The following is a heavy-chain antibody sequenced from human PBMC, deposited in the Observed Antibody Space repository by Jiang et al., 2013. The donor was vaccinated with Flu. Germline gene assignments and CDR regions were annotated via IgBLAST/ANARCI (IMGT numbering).Heavy chain of an antibody. D-gene: IGHD1-26*01. V-gene: IGHV3-30*18. CDR2: ISYDGSNK. CDR1: GFTFSSYG. CDR3: AKAWGWAGANYYYYYGMDV. J-gene: IGHJ6*02. Sequence: VQLVESGGGAVQPGRSLRLSCAASGFTFSSYGMHWVRQALGKGLEWVAVISYDGSNKYYADSVKGRFTISRDNSKNTLYLQMNSLRAEDTAVYYCAKAWGWAGANYYYYYGMDVWGQGTTVTVSS.